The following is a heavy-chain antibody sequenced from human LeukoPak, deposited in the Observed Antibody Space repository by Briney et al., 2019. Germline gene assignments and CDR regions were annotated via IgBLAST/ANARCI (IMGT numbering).Heavy chain of an antibody. Sequence: GGSLRLSCVASGFPFSSYWMTWVRQAPGKGLEWVANIKQDVSKKSYVDSVKGRFTISRDNAKNSLYLQMNSLRAEDTAVYYCANLNAPYWGNFGYWGQGTLVTVSS. CDR2: IKQDVSKK. CDR3: ANLNAPYWGNFGY. D-gene: IGHD3-16*01. CDR1: GFPFSSYW. J-gene: IGHJ4*02. V-gene: IGHV3-7*03.